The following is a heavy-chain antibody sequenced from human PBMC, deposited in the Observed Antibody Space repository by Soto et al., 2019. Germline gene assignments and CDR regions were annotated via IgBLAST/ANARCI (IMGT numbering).Heavy chain of an antibody. Sequence: SVKVSCKASGGTFSSYAISWVRQAPGQGLEWMGGIIPIFGTANYAQKFQGRVTITADKSTSTAYMELSSLRSEDTAVYYCASREVTMVRGVRDYYYYGMDVWRQGTTVTVSS. V-gene: IGHV1-69*06. D-gene: IGHD3-10*01. CDR1: GGTFSSYA. CDR3: ASREVTMVRGVRDYYYYGMDV. CDR2: IIPIFGTA. J-gene: IGHJ6*02.